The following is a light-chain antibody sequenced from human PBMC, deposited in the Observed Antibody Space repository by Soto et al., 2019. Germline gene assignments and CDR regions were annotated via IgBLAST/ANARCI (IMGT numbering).Light chain of an antibody. CDR2: NVT. CDR1: SSDVGGYNF. V-gene: IGLV2-14*03. Sequence: QSALTQPASVSGSPGQSITISCTGTSSDVGGYNFVSWYQQHPGKAPKLMIYNVTNRHSGISNRFSGSKSGNTASLTISGPQGDDEADYYCASRTSTSARVFGGGTKLTVL. CDR3: ASRTSTSARV. J-gene: IGLJ3*02.